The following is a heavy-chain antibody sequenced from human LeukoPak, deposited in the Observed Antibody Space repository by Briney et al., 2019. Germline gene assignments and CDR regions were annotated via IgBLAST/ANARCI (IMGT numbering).Heavy chain of an antibody. CDR2: ISSSSSYI. Sequence: PGGSLRLSCAASGFTFSSYSMNWVRQAPGKGLEWVSSISSSSSYIYYADSVKGRFTISRDNAKNTLYLQMNSLRAEDTAVYYCARVEMDELDYWGQGTLVTVSS. D-gene: IGHD5-24*01. CDR1: GFTFSSYS. CDR3: ARVEMDELDY. J-gene: IGHJ4*02. V-gene: IGHV3-21*01.